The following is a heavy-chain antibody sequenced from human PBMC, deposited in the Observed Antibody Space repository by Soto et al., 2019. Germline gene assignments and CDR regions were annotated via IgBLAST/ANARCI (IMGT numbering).Heavy chain of an antibody. CDR1: GFTFSSYS. CDR3: ARAEIGQQLVLLDFDY. V-gene: IGHV3-21*01. Sequence: EVQLVESGGGLVKPGGSLRLSCAASGFTFSSYSMNWVRQAPGKGLEWVSSISSSSSYIYYADSVKGRFTISRDNAKNSLYLQMNSLRAEDTAVYYCARAEIGQQLVLLDFDYWGQGTLVTVSS. CDR2: ISSSSSYI. D-gene: IGHD6-13*01. J-gene: IGHJ4*02.